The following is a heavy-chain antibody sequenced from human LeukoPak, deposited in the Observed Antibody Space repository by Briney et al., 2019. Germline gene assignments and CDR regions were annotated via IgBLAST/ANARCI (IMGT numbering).Heavy chain of an antibody. J-gene: IGHJ5*02. CDR3: ARSYGSGSPPWLDP. V-gene: IGHV1-18*04. Sequence: GASVKVSFKASGYTFTSYGISWVRQAPGQGLEWMGWISAYNGNTNYAQKLQGRVTMTTDTSTSTAYMELRSLRSDDTAVYYCARSYGSGSPPWLDPCGQGTLVTVSS. CDR1: GYTFTSYG. D-gene: IGHD3-10*01. CDR2: ISAYNGNT.